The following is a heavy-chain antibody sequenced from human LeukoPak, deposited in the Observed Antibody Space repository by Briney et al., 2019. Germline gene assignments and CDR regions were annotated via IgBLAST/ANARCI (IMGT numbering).Heavy chain of an antibody. CDR3: TRDRGGSFDY. J-gene: IGHJ4*02. Sequence: GGSLRLSCAASGFTFSSYWMHWVRQVPGKGLEWVSHITSDVTSTRYADSVKGRFTVSRDNAKSTLYLQMNSLKAEDTAVYYCTRDRGGSFDYWGQGTLVTVSS. D-gene: IGHD3-16*01. V-gene: IGHV3-74*01. CDR1: GFTFSSYW. CDR2: ITSDVTST.